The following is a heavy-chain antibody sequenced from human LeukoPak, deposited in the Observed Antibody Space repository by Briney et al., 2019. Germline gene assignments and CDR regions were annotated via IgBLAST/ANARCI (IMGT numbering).Heavy chain of an antibody. V-gene: IGHV3-11*01. J-gene: IGHJ5*02. CDR1: GGSFSGYY. Sequence: PSETLSLTCAVYGGSFSGYYWSWIRQAPGKGLEWVSYISSSGSTIYYADSVKGRFTVSRDNAKNSLYLQMNSLRAEDTAVYYCAREAMIVALAWFDPWGQGTLVTVSS. CDR3: AREAMIVALAWFDP. D-gene: IGHD3-22*01. CDR2: ISSSGSTI.